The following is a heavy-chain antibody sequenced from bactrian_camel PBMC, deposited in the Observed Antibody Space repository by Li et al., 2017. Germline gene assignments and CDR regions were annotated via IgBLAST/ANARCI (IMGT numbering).Heavy chain of an antibody. CDR3: AVEPPLWPLLSPRPFGH. J-gene: IGHJ6*01. CDR1: GYTSSSNC. V-gene: IGHV3S1*01. Sequence: HVQLVESGGGLVQPGGSLRLSCAVSGYTSSSNCMGWFRQAPGKGREGVAAIYTLYGTPWYADSVKGRFTISRDRAENIMYLQMNNLQPEDTAMHYCAVEPPLWPLLSPRPFGHRGQGTQVTVS. CDR2: IYTLYGTP. D-gene: IGHD3*01.